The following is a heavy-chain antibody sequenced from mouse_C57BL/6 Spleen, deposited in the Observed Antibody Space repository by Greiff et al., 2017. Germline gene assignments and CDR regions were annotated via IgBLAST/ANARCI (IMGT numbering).Heavy chain of an antibody. CDR1: GYTFTSYW. J-gene: IGHJ3*01. CDR2: IDPSDSET. CDR3: ARLDYDYDGGVFAY. V-gene: IGHV1-52*01. Sequence: QVQLQQPGAELVRPGSSVKLSCKASGYTFTSYWMHWVKQRPIQGLEWIGNIDPSDSETHYNQKFKDKATLTVDKSSSTAYMQLSSLTSEDSAVYYCARLDYDYDGGVFAYWGQWTLVTVSA. D-gene: IGHD2-4*01.